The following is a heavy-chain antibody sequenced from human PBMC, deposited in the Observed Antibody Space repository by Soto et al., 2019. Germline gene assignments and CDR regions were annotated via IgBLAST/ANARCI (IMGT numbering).Heavy chain of an antibody. D-gene: IGHD6-13*01. J-gene: IGHJ1*01. CDR3: VKDESINWYSGHFRH. CDR1: GFTFDDYA. V-gene: IGHV3-9*01. Sequence: EVQLVESGGGLVQPGRSLRLSCAASGFTFDDYAMHWVRQVPGKGLEWVSGINWNSGSIGYAASVKGRFAISRDNAKNSLHLQMNRLRAEDTAFYYCVKDESINWYSGHFRHWGQGILVTVSS. CDR2: INWNSGSI.